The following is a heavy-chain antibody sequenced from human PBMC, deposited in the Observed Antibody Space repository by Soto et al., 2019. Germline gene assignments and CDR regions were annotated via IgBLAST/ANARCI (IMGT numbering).Heavy chain of an antibody. V-gene: IGHV3-23*01. CDR1: AINFRSYA. CDR2: VGGSGSDT. CDR3: AKRQSFDFWSGYLPFFDY. Sequence: EVQVLESGGGLVQPGGSLKLSCSASAINFRSYAMSWVRQAPGKGLEWVSAVGGSGSDTYYADFVKGRFTVSRDDSKNTLYLHMSGLRVEDTAIYFCAKRQSFDFWSGYLPFFDYWGQGTPVTVSS. J-gene: IGHJ4*02. D-gene: IGHD3-3*01.